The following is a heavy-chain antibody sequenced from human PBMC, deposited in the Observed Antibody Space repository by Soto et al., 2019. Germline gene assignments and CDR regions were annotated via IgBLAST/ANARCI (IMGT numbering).Heavy chain of an antibody. D-gene: IGHD2-2*01. Sequence: TSETLSLTCAVSGDSISSSCYYWGWIRQPPGKGLEWIGSIYSSGNTYYNPSLKSRVTISVDTSRNQFSLKLTSVTAADTAVYYCVPRGPNFYYYGVDVWGQGTTVTVSS. CDR2: IYSSGNT. CDR3: VPRGPNFYYYGVDV. CDR1: GDSISSSCYY. J-gene: IGHJ6*02. V-gene: IGHV4-39*01.